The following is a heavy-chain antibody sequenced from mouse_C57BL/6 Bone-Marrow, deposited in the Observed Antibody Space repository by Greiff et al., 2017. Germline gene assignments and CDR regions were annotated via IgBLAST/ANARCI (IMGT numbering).Heavy chain of an antibody. CDR2: IHPSDSDT. J-gene: IGHJ1*03. CDR1: GYTFTSYW. V-gene: IGHV1-74*01. CDR3: AIPYDYDGYWYFDV. Sequence: QVQLQQPGAELVKPGASVKVSCKASGYTFTSYWMHWVKQRPGQGLEWIGRIHPSDSDTNYNQKFKGKATLTVDKSSSTAYMQLSSLTSEDSAVYYCAIPYDYDGYWYFDVWGTGTTVTVSS. D-gene: IGHD2-4*01.